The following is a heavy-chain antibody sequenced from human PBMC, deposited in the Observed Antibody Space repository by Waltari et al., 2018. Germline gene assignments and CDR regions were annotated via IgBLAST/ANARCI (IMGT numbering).Heavy chain of an antibody. CDR1: GYTVTSHY. CDR2: IIPRGGST. D-gene: IGHD5-18*01. V-gene: IGHV1-46*01. J-gene: IGHJ3*02. Sequence: VQLVQSGAEVKKHGDSVKVSCKASGYTVTSHYMHWVRQAPGQGLEWMGIIIPRGGSTSYAQNFHGGVTMTRNTCAGTVNMRLSSLRTGDTAVYYRAKQLWAGPAAVDISDQVAIVVDSS. CDR3: AKQLWAGPAAVDI.